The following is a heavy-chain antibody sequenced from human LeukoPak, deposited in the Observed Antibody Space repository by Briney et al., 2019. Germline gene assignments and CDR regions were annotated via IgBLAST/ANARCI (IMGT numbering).Heavy chain of an antibody. J-gene: IGHJ3*02. CDR3: ARDRYSGGYLGAFDI. CDR2: ISSSSSYI. V-gene: IGHV3-21*01. Sequence: GGSLRLSCAASDFTFSSYTMNWVRQAPGKGLEWVSSISSSSSYIYYADSVKGRFTISRDNAKNSLYLQMNSLRAEDTAVYYCARDRYSGGYLGAFDIWGQGTMVTVSS. CDR1: DFTFSSYT. D-gene: IGHD1-26*01.